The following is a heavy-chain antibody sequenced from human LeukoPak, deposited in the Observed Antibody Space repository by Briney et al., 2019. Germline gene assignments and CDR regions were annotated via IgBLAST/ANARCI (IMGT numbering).Heavy chain of an antibody. Sequence: GGSLKLSCAASGFTFSGSAMHWVRQASGKGLEWVGRIRSKANSYATAYAASVEGRFTISRDDSKNTAYLQMNSLKTEDTAVYYCTRRSGSYYNDFDYWGQGTLVTVSS. CDR3: TRRSGSYYNDFDY. D-gene: IGHD3-10*01. CDR1: GFTFSGSA. CDR2: IRSKANSYAT. J-gene: IGHJ4*02. V-gene: IGHV3-73*01.